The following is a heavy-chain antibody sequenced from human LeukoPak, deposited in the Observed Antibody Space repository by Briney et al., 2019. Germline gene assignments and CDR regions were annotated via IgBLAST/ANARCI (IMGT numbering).Heavy chain of an antibody. D-gene: IGHD3-22*01. Sequence: SVKVSCKASGFTFTSSAMQWVRQARGQRLEWIGWIVVGSGNTNYAQKFQERVTITRDMSTSTAYMELSCLRSEDTAVYYCAATDLMEDSSGYLRAGAFDIWGQGTMVTVSS. V-gene: IGHV1-58*02. CDR2: IVVGSGNT. CDR1: GFTFTSSA. CDR3: AATDLMEDSSGYLRAGAFDI. J-gene: IGHJ3*02.